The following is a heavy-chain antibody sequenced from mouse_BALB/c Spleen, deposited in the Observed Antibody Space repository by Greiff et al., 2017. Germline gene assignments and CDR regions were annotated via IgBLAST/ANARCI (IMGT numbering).Heavy chain of an antibody. J-gene: IGHJ4*01. CDR1: GYTFTSYT. CDR3: ARKDYDGVGY. V-gene: IGHV1-4*02. CDR2: INPSSGYT. Sequence: VQLQQSAAELARPGASVKMSCKASGYTFTSYTMHWVKQRPGQGLEWIGYINPSSGYTEYNQKFKDKTTLTADKSSSTAYMQLSSLTSEDSAVYYCARKDYDGVGYWGQGTSVTVSS. D-gene: IGHD2-4*01.